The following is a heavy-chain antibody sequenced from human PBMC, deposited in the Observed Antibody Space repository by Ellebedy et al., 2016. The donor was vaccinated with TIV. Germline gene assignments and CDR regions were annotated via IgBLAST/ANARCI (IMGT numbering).Heavy chain of an antibody. CDR3: ARGSGYFDWLLYGMDV. CDR1: GFTFSSYA. V-gene: IGHV3-30-3*01. J-gene: IGHJ6*02. CDR2: ISYDGSNK. D-gene: IGHD3-9*01. Sequence: GESLKISCAASGFTFSSYAMHWVRQAPGKGLEWVAVISYDGSNKYYADSVKGRFTISRDNSKNTLYLQMNSLRAEDTAVYYCARGSGYFDWLLYGMDVWGQGTTVTVSS.